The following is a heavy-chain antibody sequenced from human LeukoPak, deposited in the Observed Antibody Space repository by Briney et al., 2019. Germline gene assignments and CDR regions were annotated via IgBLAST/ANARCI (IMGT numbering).Heavy chain of an antibody. V-gene: IGHV4-59*08. Sequence: SETLSLTCTVPGGSISSYYWSWIRQPPGKGLEWIGYIYYSGRTNYNPSLKSRVSLSIDTSKNQFSLKLTSVTAADTAVYYCARAGINDYSRYWGQGIPVIVSS. CDR1: GGSISSYY. D-gene: IGHD4-11*01. J-gene: IGHJ4*02. CDR2: IYYSGRT. CDR3: ARAGINDYSRY.